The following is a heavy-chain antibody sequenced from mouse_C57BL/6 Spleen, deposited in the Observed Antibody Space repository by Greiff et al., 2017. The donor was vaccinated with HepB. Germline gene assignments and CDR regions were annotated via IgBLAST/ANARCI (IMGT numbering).Heavy chain of an antibody. D-gene: IGHD2-12*01. CDR1: GFTFSDYG. V-gene: IGHV5-17*01. CDR3: ARSYYSWYFDV. Sequence: EVMLVESGGGLVKPGGSLKLSCAASGFTFSDYGMHWVRQAPEKGLEWVAYISSGSSTIYYADTVKGRFTISRDNAKNTLFLQMTSLRSEDTAMYYCARSYYSWYFDVWGTGTTVTVSS. J-gene: IGHJ1*03. CDR2: ISSGSSTI.